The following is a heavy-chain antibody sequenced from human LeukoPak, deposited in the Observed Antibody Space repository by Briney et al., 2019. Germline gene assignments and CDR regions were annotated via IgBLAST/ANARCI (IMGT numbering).Heavy chain of an antibody. Sequence: SVKVSCKASGGTFSSYTISWVRQAPGQGLEWMGRIIPILGIANYAQKFRGRVTITADKSTSTAYMELSSLRSEDTAVYYCARGYGSGSYSQFDYWGQGTLVTVSS. D-gene: IGHD3-10*01. CDR1: GGTFSSYT. V-gene: IGHV1-69*02. CDR2: IIPILGIA. CDR3: ARGYGSGSYSQFDY. J-gene: IGHJ4*02.